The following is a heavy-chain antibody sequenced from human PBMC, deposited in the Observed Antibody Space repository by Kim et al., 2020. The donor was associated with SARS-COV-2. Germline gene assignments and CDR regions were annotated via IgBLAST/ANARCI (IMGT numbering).Heavy chain of an antibody. D-gene: IGHD3-10*01. V-gene: IGHV3-30*18. CDR2: ISYDGSNK. CDR1: GFTFSSYG. CDR3: AKDQRVRGVTTQAMGY. J-gene: IGHJ4*02. Sequence: GGSLRLSCAASGFTFSSYGMHWVRQAPGKGLEWVAVISYDGSNKYYADSVKGRFTISRDNSKNTLYLQMNSLRAEDTAVYYCAKDQRVRGVTTQAMGYWGQGTLVTVSS.